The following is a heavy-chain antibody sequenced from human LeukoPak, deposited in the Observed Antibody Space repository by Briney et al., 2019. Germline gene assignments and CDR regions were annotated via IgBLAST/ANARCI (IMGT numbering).Heavy chain of an antibody. Sequence: PSETLSLTCAVSGNSITSGYYWGWIRQPPGKGLEWIGSFFHTGSTYYNPSVKSRVTILVDRSKNQFSLRLCSVTAAATAVYWCARDRHNVGNKPFDDWGQGLLVTVSS. CDR3: ARDRHNVGNKPFDD. V-gene: IGHV4-38-2*02. CDR2: FFHTGST. J-gene: IGHJ4*02. D-gene: IGHD1-26*01. CDR1: GNSITSGYY.